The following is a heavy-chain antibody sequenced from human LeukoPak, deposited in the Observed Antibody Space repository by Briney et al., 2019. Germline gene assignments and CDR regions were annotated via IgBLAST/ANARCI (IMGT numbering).Heavy chain of an antibody. V-gene: IGHV4-34*01. J-gene: IGHJ4*02. D-gene: IGHD7-27*01. CDR3: ARNNWGWVY. Sequence: SSETLSLTCAVYGGSFSGYYWSWIRQPPGKGLEWIGEINHSGSTNYNPSLKSRVTISVDTSKNQFSLKLSSVTAADTAVYYCARNNWGWVYWGQGTLVTVSS. CDR2: INHSGST. CDR1: GGSFSGYY.